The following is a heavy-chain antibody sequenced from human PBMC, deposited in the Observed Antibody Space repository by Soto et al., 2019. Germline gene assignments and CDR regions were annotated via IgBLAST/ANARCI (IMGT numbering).Heavy chain of an antibody. Sequence: QVQLVQSGAEVKKPGASVKVSCKASGYTFTSSGMSWVRQAPGQGLEWMGWISAHTGSSEYAQRFQGRVTMTTDRSTRTAYMELRSLRSDDTAVYYCARAFFYQGSDSRGYSFDAFDFWGPGTLVTVS. J-gene: IGHJ3*01. D-gene: IGHD3-22*01. CDR3: ARAFFYQGSDSRGYSFDAFDF. V-gene: IGHV1-18*01. CDR1: GYTFTSSG. CDR2: ISAHTGSS.